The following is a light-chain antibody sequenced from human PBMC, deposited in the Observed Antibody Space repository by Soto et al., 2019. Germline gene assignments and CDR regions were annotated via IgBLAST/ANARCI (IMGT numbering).Light chain of an antibody. CDR3: QSYDSSLSGSGV. J-gene: IGLJ2*01. V-gene: IGLV1-40*01. Sequence: QSVLTQPPSVSGVPGQWVTISCTGSSSNIGAGYDVHWYQQLPGAAPKLLTSNNDDRPSGVPDRFSGSKSGTSASLAITGLQPEDEADYYCQSYDSSLSGSGVFGGGTKLTVL. CDR2: NND. CDR1: SSNIGAGYD.